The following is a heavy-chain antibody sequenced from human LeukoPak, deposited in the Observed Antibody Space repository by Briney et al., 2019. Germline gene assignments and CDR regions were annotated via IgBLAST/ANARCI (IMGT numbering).Heavy chain of an antibody. J-gene: IGHJ4*02. CDR2: IYTSGST. D-gene: IGHD3-10*01. Sequence: SETLSLTCTVSGGSISSGSYYWSWIRQPAWKGLEWIGRIYTSGSTNYNPSPKSRVTISVDTSKNQFSLKLSSVTAADTAVYYCARVPQYYYGSGSYFDYWGQGTLVTVSS. V-gene: IGHV4-61*02. CDR1: GGSISSGSYY. CDR3: ARVPQYYYGSGSYFDY.